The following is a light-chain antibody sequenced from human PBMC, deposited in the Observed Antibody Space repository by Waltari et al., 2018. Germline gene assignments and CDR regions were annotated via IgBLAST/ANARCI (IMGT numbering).Light chain of an antibody. CDR2: GAS. CDR1: QSISRH. J-gene: IGKJ4*01. V-gene: IGKV3-15*01. Sequence: EIEMTQSPATLSVSPGERATLSCRASQSISRHLAWYQQKPGQAPRLLIYGASTRATDVPARFSGSGSGTEFTLTISSLQSEDFAVYYCQQYNEWPPLTFGGGTKVEIK. CDR3: QQYNEWPPLT.